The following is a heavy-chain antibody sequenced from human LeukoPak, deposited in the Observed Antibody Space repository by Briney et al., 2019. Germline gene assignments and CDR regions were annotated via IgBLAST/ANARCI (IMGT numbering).Heavy chain of an antibody. J-gene: IGHJ4*02. D-gene: IGHD2-2*01. V-gene: IGHV3-21*01. CDR2: ISDNSYYI. CDR1: GFTFSSYG. CDR3: ANHFACGSTSCPPFDS. Sequence: GGSLRLSCAASGFTFSSYGMHWVRQAPGKGLEWVSSISDNSYYIYYSDSVEGRFTISRDNAKNSLYLQMDSLRVEDTAVYYCANHFACGSTSCPPFDSWGQGTLVTVSS.